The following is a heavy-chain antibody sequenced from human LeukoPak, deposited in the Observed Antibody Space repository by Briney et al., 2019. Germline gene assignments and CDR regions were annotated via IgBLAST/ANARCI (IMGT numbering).Heavy chain of an antibody. Sequence: PGGSLRLSCAASGFTFSDYYMSWIRQAPGKGLEWVSYISSSGSTIYYADSVKGRFTISRDNAKNSLYLQMNSLRAEDTAVYYCARVPNRHYYYMDVWGKGTTVTVSS. CDR3: ARVPNRHYYYMDV. V-gene: IGHV3-11*04. CDR2: ISSSGSTI. J-gene: IGHJ6*03. CDR1: GFTFSDYY. D-gene: IGHD2/OR15-2a*01.